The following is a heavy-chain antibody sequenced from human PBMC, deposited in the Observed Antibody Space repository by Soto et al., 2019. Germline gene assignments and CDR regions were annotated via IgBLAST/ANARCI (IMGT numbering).Heavy chain of an antibody. Sequence: EASVKVSCKASGYTFTGYYMHWVRQAPGQGLEWMGWINPNSGGTNYAQKFQGWVTMTRDTSISTAYMELSRLRSDDTAVYYCARGIAAAADDGWFDPWGQGTLVTVSS. CDR2: INPNSGGT. D-gene: IGHD6-13*01. CDR3: ARGIAAAADDGWFDP. J-gene: IGHJ5*02. CDR1: GYTFTGYY. V-gene: IGHV1-2*04.